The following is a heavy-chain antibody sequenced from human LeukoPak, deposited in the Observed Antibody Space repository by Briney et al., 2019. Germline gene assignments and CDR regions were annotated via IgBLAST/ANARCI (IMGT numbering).Heavy chain of an antibody. D-gene: IGHD3-10*01. J-gene: IGHJ5*02. CDR3: ARDGPNVLLWFGELTNNWFDP. V-gene: IGHV3-7*03. Sequence: GGSLRLSCAASGFTFSSYWMSWVRQAPGQGLEWVANIKQDGSEKYYVDSVKGRFTISRDNAKSSLYLQMNSLRSEDTAVYYCARDGPNVLLWFGELTNNWFDPWGQGTLVTVSS. CDR2: IKQDGSEK. CDR1: GFTFSSYW.